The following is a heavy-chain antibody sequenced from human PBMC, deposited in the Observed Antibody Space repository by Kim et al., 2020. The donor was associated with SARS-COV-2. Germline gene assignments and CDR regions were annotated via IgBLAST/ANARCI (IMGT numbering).Heavy chain of an antibody. D-gene: IGHD3-3*01. CDR1: GFTFSSYE. V-gene: IGHV3-48*03. J-gene: IGHJ6*02. Sequence: GGSLRLSCAASGFTFSSYEMNWVRQAPGKGLEWVSYISSSGSTIYYADSVKGRFTISRDNAKNSLYLQMNSLRAEDTAVYYCAREITIFGVVMDYYGMDVWGQGTTVTVSS. CDR2: ISSSGSTI. CDR3: AREITIFGVVMDYYGMDV.